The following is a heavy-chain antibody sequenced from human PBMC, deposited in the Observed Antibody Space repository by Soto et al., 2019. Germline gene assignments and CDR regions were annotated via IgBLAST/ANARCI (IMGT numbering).Heavy chain of an antibody. D-gene: IGHD3-9*01. CDR1: GFTFSDYY. V-gene: IGHV3-11*01. J-gene: IGHJ4*02. Sequence: GGSLRLSCAASGFTFSDYYMSWIRQAPGKGLEWVSHIRSSGRTIYYADSVKGRFTISRDNAKNSLYLQMNSLRAEDTAVYYCARGGILTAYTLPFFDYWGQGTLVTVSS. CDR2: IRSSGRTI. CDR3: ARGGILTAYTLPFFDY.